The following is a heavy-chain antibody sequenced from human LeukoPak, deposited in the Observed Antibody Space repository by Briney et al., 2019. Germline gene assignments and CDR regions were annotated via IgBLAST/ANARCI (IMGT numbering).Heavy chain of an antibody. J-gene: IGHJ4*02. V-gene: IGHV3-21*01. CDR1: GFTFSSYS. CDR2: ISSSSSYI. CDR3: ARVGRGYSYGDIDY. Sequence: GGSLRLSCAASGFTFSSYSINWVRQAPGKGLEWVSSISSSSSYIYYAGSVKGRFTISRDNAKNSLYPQMNSLRAEDTAVYYCARVGRGYSYGDIDYWGQGTLVTVSS. D-gene: IGHD5-18*01.